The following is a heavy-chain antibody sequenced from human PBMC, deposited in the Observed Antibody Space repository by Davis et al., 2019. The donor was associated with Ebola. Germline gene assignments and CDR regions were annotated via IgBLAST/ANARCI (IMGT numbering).Heavy chain of an antibody. CDR3: ASSYGMDV. CDR1: GFTFSIYW. V-gene: IGHV3-7*01. Sequence: PGGSLRPSCAASGFTFSIYWMSCVRQAPGKGLEWVANIKQDGSEKYYVDSVKGRLTMSRDNAKNSLYVQMNSLRAEDTAVYYCASSYGMDVWGKGTTVTVSS. J-gene: IGHJ6*04. CDR2: IKQDGSEK.